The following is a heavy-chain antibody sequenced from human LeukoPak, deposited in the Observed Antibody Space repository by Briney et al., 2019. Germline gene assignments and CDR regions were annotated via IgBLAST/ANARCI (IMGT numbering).Heavy chain of an antibody. CDR1: GFTFSIYA. J-gene: IGHJ4*02. Sequence: GGSLRLSCKASGFTFSIYAMTWVRQAPGKGLEWVSTISGSGESTDYADSVRGRFTISRDNSKNTVYLEMNSLRVEDTAAFYCAKTQGGADVFDYWGQGTLVTVSS. D-gene: IGHD3-16*01. V-gene: IGHV3-23*01. CDR2: ISGSGEST. CDR3: AKTQGGADVFDY.